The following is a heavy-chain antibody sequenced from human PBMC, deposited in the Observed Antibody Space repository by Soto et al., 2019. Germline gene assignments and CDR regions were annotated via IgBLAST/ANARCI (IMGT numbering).Heavy chain of an antibody. V-gene: IGHV4-31*03. D-gene: IGHD2-8*01. CDR2: IYYSGST. CDR3: ARGQVYDNYYYYMDV. CDR1: GGSISSGGYY. J-gene: IGHJ6*03. Sequence: SETLSLTCTVSGGSISSGGYYWSWIRQHPGKGLEWIGYIYYSGSTYYNPSLKSRVTISVDTSKNQFSLKLSSVTAADTAVYYCARGQVYDNYYYYMDVWGKGTTVTVSS.